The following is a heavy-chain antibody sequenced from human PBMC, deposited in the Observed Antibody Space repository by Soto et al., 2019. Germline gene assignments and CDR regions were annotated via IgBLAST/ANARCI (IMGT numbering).Heavy chain of an antibody. J-gene: IGHJ6*02. D-gene: IGHD1-26*01. Sequence: QVQLLQSGAAVKQPGASVKVSCTASGYTFSDYYLHWVRQAPGQGLEWMGWIDPGNGGTNYAQKFQGWVTMTRDTSRTTAYMELSRLTSGDTAVYVCAMSSGNTPHNYGLDVWGLGTKVIVS. CDR1: GYTFSDYY. CDR2: IDPGNGGT. V-gene: IGHV1-2*04. CDR3: AMSSGNTPHNYGLDV.